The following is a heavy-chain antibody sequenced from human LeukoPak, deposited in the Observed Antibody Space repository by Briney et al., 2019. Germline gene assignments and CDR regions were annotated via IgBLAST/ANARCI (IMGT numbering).Heavy chain of an antibody. J-gene: IGHJ4*02. V-gene: IGHV4-4*02. CDR3: ARIVGFNYYDSSGQDS. CDR1: GGSISSSNW. D-gene: IGHD3-22*01. Sequence: SGTLSLTCAVSGGSISSSNWWSWVRQPPGKGLEWIGEIYHSGSTNYNPSLKSRVTISVDKSKNQFSLKLSSVTAADTAVYYCARIVGFNYYDSSGQDSWGQGTLVTVSS. CDR2: IYHSGST.